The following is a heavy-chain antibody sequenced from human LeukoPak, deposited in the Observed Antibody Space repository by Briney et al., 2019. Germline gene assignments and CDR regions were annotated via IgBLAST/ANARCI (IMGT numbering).Heavy chain of an antibody. CDR2: ISPYDGDT. CDR3: ARPRAPVTRISSFDM. J-gene: IGHJ3*02. CDR1: GYTFNTYG. Sequence: ASVKVSCKASGYTFNTYGITWVRQAPGQGLEWMGWISPYDGDTHYAQKFQDRVTMTTDTSTSTAYMDLRSLGFDDTAVYYCARPRAPVTRISSFDMWGQGTMVTVSS. V-gene: IGHV1-18*04. D-gene: IGHD2/OR15-2a*01.